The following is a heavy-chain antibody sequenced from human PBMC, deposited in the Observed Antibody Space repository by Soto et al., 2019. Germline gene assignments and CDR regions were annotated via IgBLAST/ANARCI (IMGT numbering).Heavy chain of an antibody. J-gene: IGHJ4*02. CDR2: IYYNGST. Sequence: SETLSLTCTVSDSSLTSYYWSWIRQSPGKGLEWIGNIYYNGSTNYNPSLKSRVTISVDTSRIQFSLRLNSVTAADTAIYYCTRVGYSNHEPDVFDYWDQGTRVTVSS. CDR1: DSSLTSYY. D-gene: IGHD4-4*01. V-gene: IGHV4-59*01. CDR3: TRVGYSNHEPDVFDY.